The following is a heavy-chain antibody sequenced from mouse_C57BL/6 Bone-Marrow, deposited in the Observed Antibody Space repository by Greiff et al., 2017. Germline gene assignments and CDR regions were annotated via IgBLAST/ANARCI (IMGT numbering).Heavy chain of an antibody. CDR2: INPGRGGP. CDR1: GYAFTNNL. Sequence: VQLQQSGAELVRPGTSVKVSCKASGYAFTNNLIEWVKQRPGQGLEWIGVINPGRGGPNYTAKFKGKATLTADTSSSAAYRQLSSLTSVDSAVYFCARSYGSRRRTWFAYWGQGTLVTVSA. J-gene: IGHJ3*01. D-gene: IGHD1-1*01. CDR3: ARSYGSRRRTWFAY. V-gene: IGHV1-54*01.